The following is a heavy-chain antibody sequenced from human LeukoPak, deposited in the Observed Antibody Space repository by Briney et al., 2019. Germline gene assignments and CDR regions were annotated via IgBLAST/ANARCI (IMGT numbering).Heavy chain of an antibody. D-gene: IGHD3-3*01. J-gene: IGHJ5*02. Sequence: SQTLSLTCAVYGVAFSGYYWSWIRDPPRKGLEWIGEINHSGSTNYNPSLKSRVTISLDTSKNQFSLKLCSLTAADTAVYYCERGPRLPPYYDFWSGYTTTGFDPWGQGTLVTVSS. CDR2: INHSGST. CDR3: ERGPRLPPYYDFWSGYTTTGFDP. CDR1: GVAFSGYY. V-gene: IGHV4-34*01.